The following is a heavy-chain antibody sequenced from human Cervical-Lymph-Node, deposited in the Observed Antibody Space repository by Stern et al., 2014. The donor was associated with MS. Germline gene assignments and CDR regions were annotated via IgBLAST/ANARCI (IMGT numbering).Heavy chain of an antibody. Sequence: QVQLEESGAEVKKPGTSVKVSCKASGYTFRKYGISWVRQAPGQGLEWMGWISGYNDDTNYVEKFQGRVTMTTDTSTNTAYMELRSLTSDDTAVYYCARDPHIAVAGTGGGFDPWGQGTLVTVSS. D-gene: IGHD6-19*01. J-gene: IGHJ5*02. CDR1: GYTFRKYG. V-gene: IGHV1-18*01. CDR3: ARDPHIAVAGTGGGFDP. CDR2: ISGYNDDT.